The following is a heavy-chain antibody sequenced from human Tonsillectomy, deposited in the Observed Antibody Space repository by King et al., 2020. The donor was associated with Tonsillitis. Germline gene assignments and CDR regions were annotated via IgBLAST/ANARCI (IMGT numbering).Heavy chain of an antibody. Sequence: LQLQESGPGLVKPSETLSLTCTVPGGSISSNSYYLGWIRQPPGKGLEWIGSIYYSGSTYYNPSPKSRVTISVDTSKNQFSLKLSSVTAADTAVYYCARQKQSAGSFDYWGQGTLVTVSS. D-gene: IGHD3-10*01. J-gene: IGHJ4*02. CDR1: GGSISSNSYY. CDR3: ARQKQSAGSFDY. CDR2: IYYSGST. V-gene: IGHV4-39*01.